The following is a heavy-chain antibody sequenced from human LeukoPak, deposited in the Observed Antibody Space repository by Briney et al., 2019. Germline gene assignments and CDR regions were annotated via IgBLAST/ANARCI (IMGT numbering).Heavy chain of an antibody. CDR1: GYTFTSYG. CDR3: TRGPIAAAGDY. Sequence: ASVKLSCKASGYTFTSYGITWVRQAPGPGLEWMGWINANNGDTKSAQNLQGRVTMTRDTSTSTAYMELRSLRSDDTAVYYCTRGPIAAAGDYWGQGTLVTVSS. V-gene: IGHV1-18*01. CDR2: INANNGDT. J-gene: IGHJ4*02. D-gene: IGHD6-13*01.